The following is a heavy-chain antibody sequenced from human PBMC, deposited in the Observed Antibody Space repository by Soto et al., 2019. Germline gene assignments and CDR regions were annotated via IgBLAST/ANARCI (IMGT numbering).Heavy chain of an antibody. Sequence: QVQLVQSGAEVKKPGSSVNVSCMASGGTFNNHLISWVRQAPGQGLEWMGTIIPLFGTLNYAQKLQGRVTLSADRSTSTAYMELSSLRSDDTAVYYCASGSLYGSGSYPVDYWGQGTLVTVSS. CDR2: IIPLFGTL. V-gene: IGHV1-69*08. J-gene: IGHJ4*01. D-gene: IGHD3-10*01. CDR3: ASGSLYGSGSYPVDY. CDR1: GGTFNNHL.